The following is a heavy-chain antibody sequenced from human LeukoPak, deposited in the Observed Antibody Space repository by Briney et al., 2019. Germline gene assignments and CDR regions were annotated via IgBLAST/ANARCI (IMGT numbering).Heavy chain of an antibody. CDR3: ARHGRFTIFGVGAIDY. CDR2: IYYSGST. Sequence: SETLSLTCTVSGGSISSYYWSWIQQPPGKGLEWIGYIYYSGSTNYNPSLKSRVTISVDTSKNQFSLKLSSATAADTAVYYCARHGRFTIFGVGAIDYWGQGTLVTVSS. J-gene: IGHJ4*02. V-gene: IGHV4-59*08. CDR1: GGSISSYY. D-gene: IGHD3-3*01.